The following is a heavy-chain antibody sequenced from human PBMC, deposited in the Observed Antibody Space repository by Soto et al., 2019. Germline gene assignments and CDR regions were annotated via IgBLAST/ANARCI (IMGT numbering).Heavy chain of an antibody. Sequence: GESLKISCAASGFTFSSYSMNWVRQAPGKGLEWVSYISSSSSTIYYADSVKGRFTISRDNAKNSLYLQMNSLRAEDTAVYYCARGGSQQLVEGSFDYWGQGTLVTVSS. D-gene: IGHD6-13*01. CDR2: ISSSSSTI. V-gene: IGHV3-48*04. CDR3: ARGGSQQLVEGSFDY. CDR1: GFTFSSYS. J-gene: IGHJ4*02.